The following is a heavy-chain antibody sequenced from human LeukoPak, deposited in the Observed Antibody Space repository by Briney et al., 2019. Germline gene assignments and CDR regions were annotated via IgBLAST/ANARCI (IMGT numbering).Heavy chain of an antibody. J-gene: IGHJ4*02. D-gene: IGHD2-2*01. V-gene: IGHV3-20*04. CDR1: GFAFGDHG. CDR2: INWSGKST. Sequence: GGSLRLSCAASGFAFGDHGMSWVRQVPGKGVEGVSGINWSGKSTSYGDPVRGRFTISRDNAKNSLSLQMDSLRAEDTALYYCARAPITSPFYFDYWGQGTLVTVSS. CDR3: ARAPITSPFYFDY.